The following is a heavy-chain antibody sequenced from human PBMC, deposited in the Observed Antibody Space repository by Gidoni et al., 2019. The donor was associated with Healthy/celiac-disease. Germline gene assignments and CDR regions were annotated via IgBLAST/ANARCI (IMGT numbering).Heavy chain of an antibody. CDR3: ARDGWRFGDLSDY. CDR1: GFPFSHYW. J-gene: IGHJ4*02. V-gene: IGHV3-7*01. D-gene: IGHD3-10*01. CDR2: IKQDGSEK. Sequence: EVQLVEPGGGLVQPGGSLRLSCAAVGFPFSHYWMSWVRQAPGKGLEWVANIKQDGSEKYYVDSVKGRFTISRDNAKNSLYLQMNSLRAEDTAVYYCARDGWRFGDLSDYWGQGTLVTVSS.